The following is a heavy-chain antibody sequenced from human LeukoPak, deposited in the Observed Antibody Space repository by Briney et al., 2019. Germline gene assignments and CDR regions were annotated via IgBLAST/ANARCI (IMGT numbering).Heavy chain of an antibody. Sequence: SETLSLTWAVYGGSFSGSYWSWIRQPPGKGLEWIGEINHSGSTNFNPSLKSRVTISVDTSKNQVSLKLRSVTAADTAVYFCARTLAAAGTRIPYYFDYWGQGTLVTVSS. CDR1: GGSFSGSY. D-gene: IGHD6-13*01. CDR3: ARTLAAAGTRIPYYFDY. J-gene: IGHJ4*02. CDR2: INHSGST. V-gene: IGHV4-34*01.